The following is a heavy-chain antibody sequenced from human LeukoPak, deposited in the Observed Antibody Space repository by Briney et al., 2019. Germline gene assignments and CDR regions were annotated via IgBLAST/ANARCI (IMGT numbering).Heavy chain of an antibody. CDR1: GFTFSGSA. V-gene: IGHV3-73*01. CDR3: TPSLYDILTGSDY. Sequence: GGSLRLSCAASGFTFSGSAMHWVRQASGKGLEWVGRIRSKANSYTTAYAASVKGRFTISRDDSKNTAYLQMNSLETEDTAVYYCTPSLYDILTGSDYWGQGTLVTVSS. CDR2: IRSKANSYTT. J-gene: IGHJ4*02. D-gene: IGHD3-9*01.